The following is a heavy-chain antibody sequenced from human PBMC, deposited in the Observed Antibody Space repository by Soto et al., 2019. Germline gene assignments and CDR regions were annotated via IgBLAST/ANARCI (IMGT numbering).Heavy chain of an antibody. CDR3: ARGSGMRYDNWFDP. CDR2: IYYSGST. V-gene: IGHV4-30-4*01. CDR1: GGSISSGDYY. D-gene: IGHD1-26*01. Sequence: SETLSLTCTVSGGSISSGDYYWSWIRQPPGKGLEWIGYIYYSGSTYYNPSLKSRVTISVDTSKNQFSLKLSSVTAAYTAVYYCARGSGMRYDNWFDPWGQGTLVTVSS. J-gene: IGHJ5*02.